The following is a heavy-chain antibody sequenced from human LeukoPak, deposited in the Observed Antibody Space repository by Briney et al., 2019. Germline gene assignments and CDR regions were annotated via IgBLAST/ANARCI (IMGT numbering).Heavy chain of an antibody. CDR1: GYSFTNYW. CDR2: IYPGVSGT. D-gene: IGHD6-19*01. J-gene: IGHJ4*02. Sequence: GESLKISCKGSGYSFTNYWIGWVRQMPGKGLEWMGIIYPGVSGTRYSPSFQGQVTISVDKSISTAYLQWSSLKASDTAMYYCARQGVYSSGWYPFDYWGQGTLVTVSS. V-gene: IGHV5-51*01. CDR3: ARQGVYSSGWYPFDY.